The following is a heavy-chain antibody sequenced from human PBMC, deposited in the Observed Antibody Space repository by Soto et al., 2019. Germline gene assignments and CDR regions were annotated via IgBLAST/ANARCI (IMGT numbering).Heavy chain of an antibody. D-gene: IGHD2-2*01. Sequence: SETLSLTCAVSGGSISSSNWWSWVRQPPGKGLEWIGEIYHSGSTNYNPSLKSRVTISVDKSKNQFSLQLSSVTAADTALYYCARDPPLPAAMVDWGQGTPVTVSS. J-gene: IGHJ4*02. CDR2: IYHSGST. CDR3: ARDPPLPAAMVD. V-gene: IGHV4-4*02. CDR1: GGSISSSNW.